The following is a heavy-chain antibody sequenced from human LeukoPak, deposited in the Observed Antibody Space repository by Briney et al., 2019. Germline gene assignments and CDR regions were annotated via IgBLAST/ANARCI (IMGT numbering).Heavy chain of an antibody. CDR3: ARAPYFDWLFGNYYYYYMDV. CDR2: ISSSGSTI. J-gene: IGHJ6*03. Sequence: PGGSLRLSCAASGFTFSSYEMNWVRQAPGKGLEWVSYISSSGSTIYYADSVKGRFTISRDNAKNSLYLQMNSLRAEDTAVYYCARAPYFDWLFGNYYYYYMDVWGKGTTVTVSS. D-gene: IGHD3-9*01. V-gene: IGHV3-48*03. CDR1: GFTFSSYE.